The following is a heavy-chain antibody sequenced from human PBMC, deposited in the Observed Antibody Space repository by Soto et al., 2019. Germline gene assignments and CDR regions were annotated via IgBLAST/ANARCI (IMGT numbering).Heavy chain of an antibody. Sequence: ASVKVCCKASGYTFTSYAMHWVRQAPGQRLEWMGWINAGNGNTKYSQQFQGRVTITRDTSASTAYMELSSLRSEDTAVDYCARSSGYYYLEYWGQGTLVTVSS. CDR1: GYTFTSYA. CDR2: INAGNGNT. V-gene: IGHV1-3*01. J-gene: IGHJ4*02. D-gene: IGHD3-22*01. CDR3: ARSSGYYYLEY.